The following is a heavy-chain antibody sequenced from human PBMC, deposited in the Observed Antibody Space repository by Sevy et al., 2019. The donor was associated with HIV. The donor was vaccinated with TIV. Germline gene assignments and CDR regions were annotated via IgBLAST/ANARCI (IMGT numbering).Heavy chain of an antibody. CDR3: ARGPHRIAVAGIGDYYYMDV. V-gene: IGHV3-33*01. CDR1: GFTFSSYA. Sequence: GGSLRLSCAASGFTFSSYAMHWVRQAPGKGLEWVAAIWYDGSNKYYADSVKGRFTISRDNSKNTLYLQMNSLRAEDTAVYYCARGPHRIAVAGIGDYYYMDVWGKGTTVTVSS. CDR2: IWYDGSNK. D-gene: IGHD6-19*01. J-gene: IGHJ6*03.